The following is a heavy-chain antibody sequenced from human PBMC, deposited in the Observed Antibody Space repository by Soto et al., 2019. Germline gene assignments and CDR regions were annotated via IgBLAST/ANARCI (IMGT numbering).Heavy chain of an antibody. D-gene: IGHD2-2*01. Sequence: QVPLVQSGAEVKKPGSSVKVSCKASGGTFSSYAISWVRQAPGQGLEWMGGIIPIFGTANYAQKFQGRVTITADESTSTAYMELSSLRSEDTAVYYCAVTQGAVPAASTAFDPWGQGTLVTVSS. V-gene: IGHV1-69*01. CDR3: AVTQGAVPAASTAFDP. CDR1: GGTFSSYA. J-gene: IGHJ5*02. CDR2: IIPIFGTA.